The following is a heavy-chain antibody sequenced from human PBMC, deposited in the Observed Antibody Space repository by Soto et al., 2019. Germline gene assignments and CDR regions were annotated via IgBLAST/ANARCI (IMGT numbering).Heavy chain of an antibody. CDR1: GFTFRRNG. CDR2: ISYDGSDI. D-gene: IGHD1-26*01. J-gene: IGHJ4*02. V-gene: IGHV3-30*03. Sequence: GGSLRLSCAASGFTFRRNGMHWVRQAPGKGLEWLAVISYDGSDIYYADSVKGRFTVSRDNSKNTLYLQMNSLRAEDTAVYYCARDRNYFGGRYEGYWGQGTLVTVSS. CDR3: ARDRNYFGGRYEGY.